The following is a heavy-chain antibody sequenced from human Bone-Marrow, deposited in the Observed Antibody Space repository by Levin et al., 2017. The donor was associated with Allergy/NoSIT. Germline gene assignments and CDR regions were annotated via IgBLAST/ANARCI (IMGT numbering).Heavy chain of an antibody. V-gene: IGHV3-73*01. D-gene: IGHD1-7*01. CDR1: GFTFSGSA. CDR3: TRLTITGTWETRFDP. CDR2: IRSKANSYAT. J-gene: IGHJ5*02. Sequence: GGSLRLSCAASGFTFSGSAMHWVRQASGKGLEWVGRIRSKANSYATAYAVSVKGRFTISRDDSKNTAYLQMNSLKTEDTAVYYCTRLTITGTWETRFDPWGQGTLVTVSS.